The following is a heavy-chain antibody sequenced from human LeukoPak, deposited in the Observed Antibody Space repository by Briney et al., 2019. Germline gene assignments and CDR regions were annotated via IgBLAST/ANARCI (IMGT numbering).Heavy chain of an antibody. CDR3: AKEARIVTTGADFDF. J-gene: IGHJ4*02. Sequence: PGGSLRLSCAASGFTFSSYSMNWVRRAPGKGLEWVSAISGSGGATYYADYVKGRFTISRDNSKNTLSLQMNSLRAEDAAVYYCAKEARIVTTGADFDFWGQGTLVTVSS. V-gene: IGHV3-23*01. CDR1: GFTFSSYS. CDR2: ISGSGGAT. D-gene: IGHD1-1*01.